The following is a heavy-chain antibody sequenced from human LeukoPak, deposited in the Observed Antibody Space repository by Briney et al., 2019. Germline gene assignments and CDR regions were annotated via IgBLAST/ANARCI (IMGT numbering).Heavy chain of an antibody. CDR3: ARDFWSGYRYYYYYMDV. J-gene: IGHJ6*03. Sequence: LRLSCTGSGFTVSSSYMSWVRRAPGKGLEWIGFIYYSGSTYYNPSLKSRVTISVDTSQNHFSLKLSSMTAADTAVYYCARDFWSGYRYYYYYMDVWGKGTTVTVSS. CDR1: GFTVSSSY. D-gene: IGHD3-3*01. CDR2: IYYSGST. V-gene: IGHV4-31*02.